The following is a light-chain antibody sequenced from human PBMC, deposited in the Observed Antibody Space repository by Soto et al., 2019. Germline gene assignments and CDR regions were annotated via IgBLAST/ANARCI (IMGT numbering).Light chain of an antibody. CDR1: QNIKTY. CDR2: AAS. Sequence: DIQMTQSPSSLSASVGDSVTITCRASQNIKTYLNWYQQKPGKAPNLLIYAASSLHSGVPSRSSGSGSGTDFTLTITSLQTEDFATYYCQQSYKTPPTFGRGTKVDIK. J-gene: IGKJ1*01. V-gene: IGKV1-39*01. CDR3: QQSYKTPPT.